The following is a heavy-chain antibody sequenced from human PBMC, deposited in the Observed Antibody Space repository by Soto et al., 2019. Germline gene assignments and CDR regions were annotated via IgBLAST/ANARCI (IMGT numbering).Heavy chain of an antibody. Sequence: VQLVQSGAEVKKPGSSVKLSCKASGCTFNRCTISWVRQAPGQGLEWMGGIIPIFGTANYAQKFQGRVAIIADESTSAAYMELRSLRSEDKAVYYCALWGFRDGNNSKYNYSGMDVWGQGTTVIVSS. J-gene: IGHJ6*02. D-gene: IGHD1-1*01. CDR1: GCTFNRCT. CDR3: ALWGFRDGNNSKYNYSGMDV. V-gene: IGHV1-69*01. CDR2: IIPIFGTA.